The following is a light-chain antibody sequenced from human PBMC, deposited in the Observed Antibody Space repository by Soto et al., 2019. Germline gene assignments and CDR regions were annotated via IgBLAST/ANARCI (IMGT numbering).Light chain of an antibody. CDR2: DAS. CDR3: QQRINWPQT. V-gene: IGKV3-11*01. CDR1: QTVSSY. J-gene: IGKJ2*01. Sequence: ETVLTQSPATLSLSPGERASLSCRASQTVSSYLAWYQQKPGQAPRLLIYDASNRATGIPPRFSGSGSGTDFTLAISSLEPEDFAVYYCQQRINWPQTFGQGTKLEI.